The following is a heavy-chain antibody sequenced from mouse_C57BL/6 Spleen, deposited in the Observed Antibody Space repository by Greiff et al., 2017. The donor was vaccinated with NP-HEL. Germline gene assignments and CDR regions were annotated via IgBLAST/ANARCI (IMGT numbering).Heavy chain of an antibody. V-gene: IGHV5-6*01. CDR3: ARPDDYDEFAY. Sequence: EVQGVESGGDLVKPGGSLKLSCAASGFTFSSYGMSWVRQTPDKRLEWVATISSGGSYTYYPDSVKGRFTISRDNAKNTLYLQMSSLKSEDTAMYYCARPDDYDEFAYWGQGTLVTVSA. J-gene: IGHJ3*01. CDR2: ISSGGSYT. CDR1: GFTFSSYG. D-gene: IGHD2-4*01.